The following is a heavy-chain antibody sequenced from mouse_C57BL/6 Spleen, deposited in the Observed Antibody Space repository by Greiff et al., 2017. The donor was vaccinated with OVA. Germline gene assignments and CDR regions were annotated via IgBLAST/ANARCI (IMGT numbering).Heavy chain of an antibody. J-gene: IGHJ2*01. V-gene: IGHV1-22*01. CDR1: GYTFTDYN. CDR3: ASITTVVGDYVDY. Sequence: EVQLQQSGPELVKPGASVKMSCKASGYTFTDYNMHWVKQSDGKSLEWIGYINPNNGGTSYNQKFKGKATLTVNKSSSTAYMELRSLTSEDSAVYYCASITTVVGDYVDYWVQGTTLTVSS. D-gene: IGHD1-1*01. CDR2: INPNNGGT.